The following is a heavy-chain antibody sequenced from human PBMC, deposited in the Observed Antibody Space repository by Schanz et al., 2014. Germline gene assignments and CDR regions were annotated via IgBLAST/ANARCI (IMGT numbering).Heavy chain of an antibody. CDR1: GFSFNSYG. CDR3: ARPLGPNYYYYGLDV. J-gene: IGHJ6*02. Sequence: EVQLVESGGDLVQPGGSKRLSCAASGFSFNSYGMHWVRQAPGKGLEWVANIKQDESERSYVDSVKGRFTISRDNAKNSLYLQMNSLRAEDTAVYYCARPLGPNYYYYGLDVWGQGTTVTVSS. V-gene: IGHV3-7*01. CDR2: IKQDESER.